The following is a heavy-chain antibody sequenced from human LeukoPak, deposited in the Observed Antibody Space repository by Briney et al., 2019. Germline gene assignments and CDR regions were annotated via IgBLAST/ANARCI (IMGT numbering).Heavy chain of an antibody. Sequence: PGGSLRLSCAASGFTFSTYAMHWVRQAPGKGLEWVAVIWYDGSNKYYADSVKGRFTISRDNSKNTLYLQMNNLRAEDTAVYYCAKDGGGSIDYWGQGTLVTVSS. V-gene: IGHV3-30*04. CDR2: IWYDGSNK. CDR3: AKDGGGSIDY. CDR1: GFTFSTYA. D-gene: IGHD5-12*01. J-gene: IGHJ4*02.